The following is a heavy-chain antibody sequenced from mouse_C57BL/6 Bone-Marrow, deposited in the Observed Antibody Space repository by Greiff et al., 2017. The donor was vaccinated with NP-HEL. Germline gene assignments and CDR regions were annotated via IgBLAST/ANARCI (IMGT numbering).Heavy chain of an antibody. J-gene: IGHJ2*01. Sequence: EVKLMESGGGLVQPGGSLKLSCAASGFTFSDYYMYWVRQTPEKRLEWVAYISNGGGSTYYPDTVKGRFTISRDNAKNTLYLQMSRLKSEDTAMYYCARQGDNDDYWGQGTTLTVSS. CDR2: ISNGGGST. CDR3: ARQGDNDDY. V-gene: IGHV5-12*01. CDR1: GFTFSDYY. D-gene: IGHD3-3*01.